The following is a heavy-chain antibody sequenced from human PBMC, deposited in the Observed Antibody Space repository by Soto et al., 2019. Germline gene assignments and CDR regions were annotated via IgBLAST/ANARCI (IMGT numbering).Heavy chain of an antibody. CDR3: AKGYTPWGDAFDI. J-gene: IGHJ3*02. CDR2: IGGSGDPT. Sequence: EVQLLESGGGLVQPGGSLRLSCAASGFTFSSFAMSWVRQAPGKGLEWVSGIGGSGDPTSYADSVKGRFTISRDNSKNTLFLQMSSLKAEDTAVYSCAKGYTPWGDAFDIWGQGTMVTVSS. V-gene: IGHV3-23*01. D-gene: IGHD7-27*01. CDR1: GFTFSSFA.